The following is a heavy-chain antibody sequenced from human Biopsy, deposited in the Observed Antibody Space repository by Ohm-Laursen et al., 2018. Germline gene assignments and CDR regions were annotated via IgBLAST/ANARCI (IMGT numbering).Heavy chain of an antibody. V-gene: IGHV1-2*02. Sequence: SVKVSCKASGYTFTDYYLHWVRQDPGQGLEWLGYINCKTGATNYAQKFQGTVTMTRDTSISTAYLALGSLRSADTAIYYCARDPLNGHKHFDYWGQGSLVTVSS. CDR1: GYTFTDYY. J-gene: IGHJ4*02. D-gene: IGHD2-8*01. CDR3: ARDPLNGHKHFDY. CDR2: INCKTGAT.